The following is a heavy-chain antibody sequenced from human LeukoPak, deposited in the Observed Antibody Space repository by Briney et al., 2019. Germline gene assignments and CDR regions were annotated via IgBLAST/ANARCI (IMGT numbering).Heavy chain of an antibody. CDR2: MNPNSGNT. V-gene: IGHV1-8*01. J-gene: IGHJ4*02. CDR1: GHTFTSYD. D-gene: IGHD1-1*01. CDR3: ARGPRGGTAIDY. Sequence: GAPVKVSCKASGHTFTSYDFCWVRQATGQGLEWMGWMNPNSGNTGCAQRFQGRVTMTRDTSITTAYMELSNLRSEDTAVYYCARGPRGGTAIDYWGQGTLVTVSS.